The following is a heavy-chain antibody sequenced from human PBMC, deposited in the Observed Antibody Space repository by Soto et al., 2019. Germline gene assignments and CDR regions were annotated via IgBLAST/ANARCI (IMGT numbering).Heavy chain of an antibody. CDR3: ARGLGTNGLDV. D-gene: IGHD7-27*01. J-gene: IGHJ6*02. CDR1: GYKFTTYD. V-gene: IGHV1-18*04. CDR2: ISTYNGNT. Sequence: QVQLLQSGAEVKKPGASVKVSCKASGYKFTTYDITWVRQAPGQGLEWLGGISTYNGNTDYAQNLQDRVTMTTETSTSTAYLEVRSLTSDDTAVYFCARGLGTNGLDVWGQGTTVTVSS.